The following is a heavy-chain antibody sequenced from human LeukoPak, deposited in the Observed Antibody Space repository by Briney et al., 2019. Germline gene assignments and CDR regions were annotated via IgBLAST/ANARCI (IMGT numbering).Heavy chain of an antibody. V-gene: IGHV4-39*07. D-gene: IGHD3-10*01. CDR3: ASFGTWGDPDSPQFDY. Sequence: SETLSLTCSVSGGSLTNYDYHWGWIRQPPGKGLEWIGTVFYSGGTYYNPSLRGRVTISADKSKNQFSLKLSSVTAADTAVYYCASFGTWGDPDSPQFDYWGQGTLVTVSS. J-gene: IGHJ4*02. CDR2: VFYSGGT. CDR1: GGSLTNYDYH.